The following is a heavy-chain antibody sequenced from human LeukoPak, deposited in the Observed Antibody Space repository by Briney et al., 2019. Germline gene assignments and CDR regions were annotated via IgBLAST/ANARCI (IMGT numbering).Heavy chain of an antibody. J-gene: IGHJ4*02. Sequence: GGSLRLSCAASGFTFSSYWMHWVREAPGKGLVWVSRINTDGSSTSYADSVKGRFTISRDNAKNSLYLQMNSLRAEDTAVYYCARDAGAAAGTRVYFDYWGQGTLVTVPS. CDR1: GFTFSSYW. CDR2: INTDGSST. D-gene: IGHD6-13*01. CDR3: ARDAGAAAGTRVYFDY. V-gene: IGHV3-74*01.